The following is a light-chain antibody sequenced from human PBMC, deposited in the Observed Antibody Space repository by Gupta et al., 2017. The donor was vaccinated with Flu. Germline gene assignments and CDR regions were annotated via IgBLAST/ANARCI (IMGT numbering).Light chain of an antibody. CDR1: SSDVGGYNY. CDR3: SSYAGSNVYV. J-gene: IGLJ1*01. Sequence: QSALTQPPSASGSPGQSVTISCTGTSSDVGGYNYVSWYQHHPGKAPKLMIYEVSERPSGVPDRFSGSKSGNTASLTVSGLQAEDEAYYYCSSYAGSNVYVFGSGTKVTVL. CDR2: EVS. V-gene: IGLV2-8*01.